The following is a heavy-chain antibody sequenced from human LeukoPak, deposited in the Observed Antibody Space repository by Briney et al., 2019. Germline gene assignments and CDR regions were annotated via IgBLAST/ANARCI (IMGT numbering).Heavy chain of an antibody. CDR2: ISGSGGST. Sequence: GGSLRLSCAASGFTFSSYAMSWVRQAPGKGLEWVSAISGSGGSTYYADSVKGRFTISRDNSKNTLYLQMNSLRAEDTAVYYCARPLGYCSSTSCYGYFDYWGQGTLVTVSS. D-gene: IGHD2-2*01. V-gene: IGHV3-23*01. J-gene: IGHJ4*02. CDR1: GFTFSSYA. CDR3: ARPLGYCSSTSCYGYFDY.